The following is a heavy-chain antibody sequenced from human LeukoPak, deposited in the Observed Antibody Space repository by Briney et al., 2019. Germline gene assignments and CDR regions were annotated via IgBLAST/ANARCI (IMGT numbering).Heavy chain of an antibody. CDR3: ARSIAAAGIHFDY. V-gene: IGHV4-59*08. CDR1: GGSISSYY. J-gene: IGHJ4*02. Sequence: SETLSLTCTVSGGSISSYYWSWIRQPPGKGLEWIGYIFYSGSTNYNPSLKSRVTVSVDISKNQFSLKLSSVTAADTAVYYCARSIAAAGIHFDYWGQGTLVTVSS. D-gene: IGHD6-13*01. CDR2: IFYSGST.